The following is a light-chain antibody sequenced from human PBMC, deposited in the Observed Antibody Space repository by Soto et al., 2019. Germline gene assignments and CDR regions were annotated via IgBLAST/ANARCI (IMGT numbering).Light chain of an antibody. CDR2: DAF. V-gene: IGKV3-11*01. CDR3: QQRSSWPLT. CDR1: QSVGSY. J-gene: IGKJ4*01. Sequence: EIVLTQSPATLSLSPGERATLSCRASQSVGSYFAWYQQKPGQAPRLLIYDAFSRATGIPAGFSGSGSGTDFTLTISSLEPEDFAVYFCQQRSSWPLTFGGGTMVEIK.